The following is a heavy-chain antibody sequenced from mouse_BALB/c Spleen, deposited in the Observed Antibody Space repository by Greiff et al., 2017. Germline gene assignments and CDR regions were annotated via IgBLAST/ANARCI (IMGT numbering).Heavy chain of an antibody. CDR1: GYTFTSYW. Sequence: LQHPGSELVRPGASVKLSCKASGYTFTSYWMHWVKQRPGQGLEWIGNIYPGSGSTNYDEKFKSKATLTVDTSSSTAYMQLSSLTSEDSAVYYCTRPTMIPFAYWGQGTLVTVSA. V-gene: IGHV1S22*01. CDR3: TRPTMIPFAY. J-gene: IGHJ3*01. D-gene: IGHD2-4*01. CDR2: IYPGSGST.